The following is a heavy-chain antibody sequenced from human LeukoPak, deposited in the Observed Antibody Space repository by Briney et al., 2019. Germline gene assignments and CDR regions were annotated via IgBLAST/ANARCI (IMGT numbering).Heavy chain of an antibody. CDR1: GGTFSSYA. CDR3: ATMGAYSSSWYQQGGVIDY. V-gene: IGHV1-69*01. CDR2: IIPIFGTA. D-gene: IGHD6-13*01. Sequence: VASVKVSCKASGGTFSSYAISWVRQAPGQGLEWMGGIIPIFGTANYAQKFQGRVTITADESTSTAYMELSSLRSEDTAVYYCATMGAYSSSWYQQGGVIDYWGQGTLVTVSS. J-gene: IGHJ4*02.